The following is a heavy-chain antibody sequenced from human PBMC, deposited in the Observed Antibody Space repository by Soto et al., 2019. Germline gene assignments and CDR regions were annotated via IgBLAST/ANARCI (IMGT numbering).Heavy chain of an antibody. CDR3: AKSGTGFDP. CDR1: GFTFSSYG. D-gene: IGHD1-1*01. CDR2: ISYDGSNK. J-gene: IGHJ5*02. Sequence: QVQLVESGGGVVQPGRSLRLSCAASGFTFSSYGMHWVRQAPGKGLEWVAVISYDGSNKYYADSVKGRFTISRDNSKNTLYLKMNGLRAEDTAVYYCAKSGTGFDPWGQGTLVTVSS. V-gene: IGHV3-30*18.